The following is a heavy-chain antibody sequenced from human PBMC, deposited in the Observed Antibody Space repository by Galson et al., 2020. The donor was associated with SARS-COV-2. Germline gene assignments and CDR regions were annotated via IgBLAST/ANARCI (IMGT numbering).Heavy chain of an antibody. CDR2: IAYDGSNK. J-gene: IGHJ4*02. CDR1: GFTFSSYA. CDR3: AREEYGNHFFDN. V-gene: IGHV3-30-3*01. D-gene: IGHD4-17*01. Sequence: TGGSLRLSCAASGFTFSSYAMHWVRQAPGKGLEWVVVIAYDGSNKFYADSVKGRFTISRDNSKNTLYLQMYSLRAEDTALYYCAREEYGNHFFDNWGQGTLVTVSS.